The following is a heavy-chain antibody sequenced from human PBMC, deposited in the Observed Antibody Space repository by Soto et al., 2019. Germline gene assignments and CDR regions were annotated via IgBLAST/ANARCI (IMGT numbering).Heavy chain of an antibody. J-gene: IGHJ6*02. CDR3: ARGPNDIFTGYYYCVMVV. V-gene: IGHV5-51*01. CDR2: IYPGDSDT. Sequence: SLQSSGEGCVYKESSSWSSRYRQMNEKGLEWMGIIYPGDSDTRYSPSFQGQVTISADKSISTAYLQWSSLKASDTAMYYCARGPNDIFTGYYYCVMVVWGPGTRVPVS. CDR1: VYKESSSW. D-gene: IGHD3-9*01.